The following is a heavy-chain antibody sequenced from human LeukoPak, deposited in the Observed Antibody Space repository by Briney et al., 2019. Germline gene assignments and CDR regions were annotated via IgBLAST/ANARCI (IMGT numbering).Heavy chain of an antibody. CDR3: ARDTWAYYMDV. D-gene: IGHD2/OR15-2a*01. CDR1: GFTFSTYE. J-gene: IGHJ6*03. Sequence: GGSLRLSCAASGFTFSTYEINWVRQAPGKGLEWLSHISTSGSSIHYADSVKGRFTISRDNSKNTLYLQMNSLRVEDTAVYYCARDTWAYYMDVWGKGTTVTISS. CDR2: ISTSGSSI. V-gene: IGHV3-48*03.